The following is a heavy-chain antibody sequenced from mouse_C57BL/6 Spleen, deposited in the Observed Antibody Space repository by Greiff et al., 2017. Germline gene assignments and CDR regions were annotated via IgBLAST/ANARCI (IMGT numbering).Heavy chain of an antibody. Sequence: EVKVAESEGGLVQPGSSMKLSCTASGFTFSDYYMAWVRQVPEKGLEWVANINYDGSSTYYLDSLKSRFIISRDNAKNILYLQMSSLKSEDTATYYCARDRDYYGSSYGYFDVWGTGTTVTVSS. J-gene: IGHJ1*03. CDR2: INYDGSST. V-gene: IGHV5-16*01. D-gene: IGHD1-1*01. CDR1: GFTFSDYY. CDR3: ARDRDYYGSSYGYFDV.